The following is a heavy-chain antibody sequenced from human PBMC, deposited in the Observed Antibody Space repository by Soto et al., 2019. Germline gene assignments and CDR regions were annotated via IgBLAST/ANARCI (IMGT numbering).Heavy chain of an antibody. CDR1: VTVSSNY. CDR3: ARDTVAVAGTDY. D-gene: IGHD6-19*01. V-gene: IGHV3-66*01. CDR2: IYSAGST. Sequence: EVQLVESGGGLVQPGGSLRLSCAASVTVSSNYMTWVRQAPGKGLEWGSVIYSAGSTYYADSVKGRFTISRDNSRNTLYLQMNGLRVEDSAVYYCARDTVAVAGTDYWGQGTLVTVSS. J-gene: IGHJ4*02.